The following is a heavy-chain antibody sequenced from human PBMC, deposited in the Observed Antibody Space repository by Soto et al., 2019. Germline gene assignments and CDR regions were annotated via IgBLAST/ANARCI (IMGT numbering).Heavy chain of an antibody. J-gene: IGHJ4*02. CDR1: GVIVSSTF. CDR2: LYSAGNT. CDR3: ARGHAYSYGYSYYFDY. Sequence: XGSLRLSCAASGVIVSSTFMSWVRQAPGKGLDWVSSLYSAGNTFYGDSVKGRFTVSRDDSKNTVYLQMDSLGAEDTAMYFCARGHAYSYGYSYYFDYWGQGALVTVSS. V-gene: IGHV3-53*01. D-gene: IGHD5-18*01.